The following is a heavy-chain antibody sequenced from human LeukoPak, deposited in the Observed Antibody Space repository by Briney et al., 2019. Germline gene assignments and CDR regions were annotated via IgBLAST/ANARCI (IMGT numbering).Heavy chain of an antibody. D-gene: IGHD2-8*02. J-gene: IGHJ4*02. CDR2: ISSGSDYI. V-gene: IGHV3-21*01. Sequence: GGSLRLSCVVSGIDFSSYSMNWVRQAPGKGLEWVSSISSGSDYIYYADSVKGRFAISRDNVKNSLHLQMDSLRAEDTAVYYCARKWSMATYSDCWGQGTLVTVSS. CDR1: GIDFSSYS. CDR3: ARKWSMATYSDC.